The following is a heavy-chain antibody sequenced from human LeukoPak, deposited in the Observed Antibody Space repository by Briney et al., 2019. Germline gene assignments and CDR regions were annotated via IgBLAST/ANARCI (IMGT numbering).Heavy chain of an antibody. D-gene: IGHD5-12*01. Sequence: ASVKVSCKSSGYTFTGYYMHWVRQALAQGLEWMGWIYPNSGGTNYAQKFQGRVTMTRDTSISTAYVELSRLRSDDTAVYYCAAGGYSGYDGGSWFDPWGQGTLVTVSS. CDR2: IYPNSGGT. J-gene: IGHJ5*02. CDR3: AAGGYSGYDGGSWFDP. CDR1: GYTFTGYY. V-gene: IGHV1-2*02.